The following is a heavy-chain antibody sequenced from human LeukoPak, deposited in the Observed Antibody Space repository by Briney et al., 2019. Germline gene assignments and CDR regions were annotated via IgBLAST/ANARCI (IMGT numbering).Heavy chain of an antibody. CDR3: ARVGRIYYYMDV. D-gene: IGHD1-26*01. V-gene: IGHV3-48*01. CDR1: GFTVSSYS. Sequence: GGSLRLSCAASGFTVSSYSMNWVRQAPGKGLEWVSYISSSSSTIYYADSVKGRFTISRDNAKNSLYLQMNSLRAEDTAVYYCARVGRIYYYMDVWGKGTTVTVSS. J-gene: IGHJ6*03. CDR2: ISSSSSTI.